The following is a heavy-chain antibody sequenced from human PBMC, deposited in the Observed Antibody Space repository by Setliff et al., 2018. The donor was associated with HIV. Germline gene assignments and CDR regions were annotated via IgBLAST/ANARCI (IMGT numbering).Heavy chain of an antibody. Sequence: ASVKVSCKASGYTFTSYFLHWVRQAPGQGLEWMGIINPNDGATTYAQNFEGRVTMTRDTSTNTVYMELRSLTSEDTAVFYCAREYHIEATYTRLANYFDSWGQGTLVTSPQ. J-gene: IGHJ4*02. CDR1: GYTFTSYF. D-gene: IGHD6-19*01. V-gene: IGHV1-46*01. CDR2: INPNDGAT. CDR3: AREYHIEATYTRLANYFDS.